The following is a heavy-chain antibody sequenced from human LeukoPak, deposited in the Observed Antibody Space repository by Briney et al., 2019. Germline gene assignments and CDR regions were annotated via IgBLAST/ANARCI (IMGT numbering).Heavy chain of an antibody. J-gene: IGHJ5*02. CDR3: ARVNYDILTNPNWFDP. D-gene: IGHD3-9*01. CDR2: ISYDGSNK. Sequence: GGSLRLSCAASGFTFSSYAMHWVRQAPGKGLEWVAVISYDGSNKYYADSVKGRFTISRDNSKNTLYLQMNSLRAEDTAVYYCARVNYDILTNPNWFDPWGQGTLVTVSS. V-gene: IGHV3-30-3*01. CDR1: GFTFSSYA.